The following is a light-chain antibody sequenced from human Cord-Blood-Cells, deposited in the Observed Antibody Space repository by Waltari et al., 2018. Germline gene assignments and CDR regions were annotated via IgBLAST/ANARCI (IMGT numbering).Light chain of an antibody. CDR2: GKN. V-gene: IGLV3-19*01. CDR3: NSRDSSGNHLV. CDR1: SLRSYY. Sequence: SSELTQDPAVSVALGQTVRITYQGDSLRSYYASWYQQKPEQAPVLVIYGKNNRPSGIPDRFSGSSSGNTASLTITGAQAEDEADYYCNSRDSSGNHLVFGGGTKLTVL. J-gene: IGLJ3*02.